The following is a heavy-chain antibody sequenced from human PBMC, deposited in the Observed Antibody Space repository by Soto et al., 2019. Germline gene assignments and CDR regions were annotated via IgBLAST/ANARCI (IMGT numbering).Heavy chain of an antibody. V-gene: IGHV1-18*01. D-gene: IGHD6-19*01. CDR1: GYTFTSYG. CDR2: ISAYNGNT. J-gene: IGHJ4*02. Sequence: GASVKVSCKASGYTFTSYGISWVRQAPGQGLEWMGWISAYNGNTNYAQKLQGRVTMTTDTSTSTAYMELRSLRSDDTAVYYCAGRIAVAGPGEIFDYWGQGTLVTVSS. CDR3: AGRIAVAGPGEIFDY.